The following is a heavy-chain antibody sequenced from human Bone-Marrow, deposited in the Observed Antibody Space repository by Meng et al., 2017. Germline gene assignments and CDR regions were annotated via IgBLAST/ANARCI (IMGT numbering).Heavy chain of an antibody. D-gene: IGHD1-1*01. CDR3: AGLQRGLGHGMDV. J-gene: IGHJ6*02. Sequence: SVKVSCKASGDTFSSYAISWVRQAPGQGLEWMGGIIPIFGSPNYAQKFQGRVTITADESTSTAYMELSSLRSEDTAVYYCAGLQRGLGHGMDVWGQGTTVTVS. CDR2: IIPIFGSP. V-gene: IGHV1-69*13. CDR1: GDTFSSYA.